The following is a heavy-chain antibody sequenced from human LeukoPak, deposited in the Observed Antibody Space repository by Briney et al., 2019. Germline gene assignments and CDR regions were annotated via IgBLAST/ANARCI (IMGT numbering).Heavy chain of an antibody. CDR2: INTNTGNP. V-gene: IGHV7-4-1*02. CDR3: ARDMYYYDSSGYFH. D-gene: IGHD3-22*01. CDR1: GYTFTSYA. J-gene: IGHJ1*01. Sequence: ASVKVSCKASGYTFTSYAMNWVRQAPGQGLEWMGWINTNTGNPTYAQGFTGRFVSSLDTSVSTAYLQISSLKAEDTAVYYCARDMYYYDSSGYFHWGQGTLVTVSS.